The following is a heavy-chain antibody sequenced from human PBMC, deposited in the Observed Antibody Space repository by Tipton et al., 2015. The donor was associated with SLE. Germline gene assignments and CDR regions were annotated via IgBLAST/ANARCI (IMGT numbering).Heavy chain of an antibody. CDR2: IYHSGST. D-gene: IGHD5-18*01. Sequence: TLSLTCAVSGYSISSGYYWGWIRQPPGKGLEWIGSIYHSGSTYYNPSLKSRVTISVDTSKNQFSLKLSSVTAADTAVYYCARGVYSYVYYFDYWGQGTLVTGSS. CDR1: GYSISSGYY. J-gene: IGHJ4*02. CDR3: ARGVYSYVYYFDY. V-gene: IGHV4-38-2*01.